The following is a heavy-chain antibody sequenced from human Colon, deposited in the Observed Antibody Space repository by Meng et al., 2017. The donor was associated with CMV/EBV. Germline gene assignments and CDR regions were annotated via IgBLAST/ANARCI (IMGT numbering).Heavy chain of an antibody. CDR2: IYSRGGT. V-gene: IGHV4-59*01. CDR3: AGNIAVEPTAKVLWDS. J-gene: IGHJ4*02. Sequence: GSLRLSCTVSGGSFANYYWSWIRQSPGKALEWIGYIYSRGGTNYNPSRKSRVSVSVDTSKNQFSLRLTSVTAADKAVYYCAGNIAVEPTAKVLWDSWGQGMLVTVSS. CDR1: GGSFANYY. D-gene: IGHD2-2*01.